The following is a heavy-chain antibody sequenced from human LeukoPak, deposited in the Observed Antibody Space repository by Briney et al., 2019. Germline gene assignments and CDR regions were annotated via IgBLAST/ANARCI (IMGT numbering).Heavy chain of an antibody. J-gene: IGHJ4*02. D-gene: IGHD3-22*01. V-gene: IGHV5-51*01. CDR1: GYSFISYW. CDR3: ARGGSYYYDSRGGFWYPAY. Sequence: GESLKISCKGSGYSFISYWIGWVRQMPGKGLEWMGIIQPGDSDTRYSPSFQAQVTISADKSISTAYLQWSSLKASDTAMYYCARGGSYYYDSRGGFWYPAYWGQGTLVTVSS. CDR2: IQPGDSDT.